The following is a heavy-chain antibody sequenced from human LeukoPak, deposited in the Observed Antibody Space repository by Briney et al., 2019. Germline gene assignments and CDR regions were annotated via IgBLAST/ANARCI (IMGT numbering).Heavy chain of an antibody. D-gene: IGHD3-10*01. J-gene: IGHJ6*03. CDR3: ASVSYYGSGSPGGAMDV. V-gene: IGHV1-8*01. Sequence: GASVKVSCKASGYTFTSYDINWVRQAPGQGLEWMGWMNPNSGNTGYAQKFQGRVTMTRNTSISTAYMELSSLRSEDTAVYYCASVSYYGSGSPGGAMDVWGKGTTVTISS. CDR1: GYTFTSYD. CDR2: MNPNSGNT.